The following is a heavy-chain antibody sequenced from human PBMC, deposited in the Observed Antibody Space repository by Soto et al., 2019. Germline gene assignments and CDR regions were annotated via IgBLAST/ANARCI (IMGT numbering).Heavy chain of an antibody. D-gene: IGHD2-2*01. J-gene: IGHJ6*02. CDR3: ARENVPAAALTVGMDV. CDR2: IYYSGST. CDR1: GGSISSGGYY. Sequence: SETLSLTCTVSGGSISSGGYYWSWIRQHPGKGLEWIGYIYYSGSTYYNPSLKSRVTISVDTSKNQFSLKLSSVTAADTAVYYCARENVPAAALTVGMDVWGQGSKVT. V-gene: IGHV4-31*03.